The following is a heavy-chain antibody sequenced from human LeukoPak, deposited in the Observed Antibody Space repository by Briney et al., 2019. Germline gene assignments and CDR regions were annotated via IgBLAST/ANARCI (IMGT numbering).Heavy chain of an antibody. CDR3: ARSRSQPFGVVIINYY. CDR2: IYSGGST. V-gene: IGHV3-66*01. Sequence: PGGSLRLSCAASGFTVSSNYMSWVRQAPGKGLEWVSVIYSGGSTYYADSVKGRFTISRDNSKNTLYLQMNSLRAEDTAVYYCARSRSQPFGVVIINYYWGQGTLVTVSS. J-gene: IGHJ4*02. D-gene: IGHD3-3*01. CDR1: GFTVSSNY.